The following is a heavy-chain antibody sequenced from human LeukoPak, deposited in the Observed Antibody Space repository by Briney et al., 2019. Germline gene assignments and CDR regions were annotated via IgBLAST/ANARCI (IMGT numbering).Heavy chain of an antibody. D-gene: IGHD3-10*01. CDR1: GGSISSGDYY. CDR3: ARDLPPYYGSGCYDYYYYGMDV. V-gene: IGHV4-30-4*01. CDR2: IYYSGST. J-gene: IGHJ6*04. Sequence: SETLSLTCTVSGGSISSGDYYWSWIRQPPGKGLEWIGYIYYSGSTYYNPSLKSRVTISVDTSKNQFSLKLSSVTAADTAVYYCARDLPPYYGSGCYDYYYYGMDVWGKGTTVTVSS.